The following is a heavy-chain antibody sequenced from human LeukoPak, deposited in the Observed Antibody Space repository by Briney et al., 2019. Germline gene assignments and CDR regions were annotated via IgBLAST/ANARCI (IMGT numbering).Heavy chain of an antibody. Sequence: SETLSLTCAVYGGSFSGYYWSWIRQPPGKGLEWIGEINHSGSTNYNPSLKSRVTISVDTSKNQFSLKLSSVTAADTVVYYCARGLYSSGWYVDYWGQGTLVTVSS. J-gene: IGHJ4*02. D-gene: IGHD6-19*01. CDR3: ARGLYSSGWYVDY. CDR1: GGSFSGYY. CDR2: INHSGST. V-gene: IGHV4-34*01.